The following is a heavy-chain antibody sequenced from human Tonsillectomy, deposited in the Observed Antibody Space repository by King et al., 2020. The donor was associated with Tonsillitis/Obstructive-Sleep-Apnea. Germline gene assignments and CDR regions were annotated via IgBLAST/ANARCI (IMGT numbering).Heavy chain of an antibody. CDR2: IDPSDSYT. CDR3: ATLRGEGIVVVPAADFDY. J-gene: IGHJ4*02. CDR1: GYSFTSYW. V-gene: IGHV5-10-1*01. D-gene: IGHD2-2*01. Sequence: QLVQSGAEVKKPGESLRISCKGSGYSFTSYWISWVRQMPGKGLEWMGRIDPSDSYTNYSPSFQGHVTISADKSISTAYLQWSSLKASDTAMYYCATLRGEGIVVVPAADFDYWGQGTLVTVSS.